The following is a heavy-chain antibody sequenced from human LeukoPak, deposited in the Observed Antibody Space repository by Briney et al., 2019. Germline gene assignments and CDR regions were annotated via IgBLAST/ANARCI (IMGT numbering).Heavy chain of an antibody. V-gene: IGHV1-2*02. D-gene: IGHD3-3*01. CDR3: ARVGTIFGLVIIWYFDL. CDR1: GYTFTGYY. CDR2: INANSGGT. J-gene: IGHJ2*01. Sequence: ASVKVSCKASGYTFTGYYMHWVRQAPGQGLEWMGWINANSGGTNYAQKFQGRVTMTRDTSISTAYMELSRLRSDDTAVYYCARVGTIFGLVIIWYFDLWGRGTLVTVSS.